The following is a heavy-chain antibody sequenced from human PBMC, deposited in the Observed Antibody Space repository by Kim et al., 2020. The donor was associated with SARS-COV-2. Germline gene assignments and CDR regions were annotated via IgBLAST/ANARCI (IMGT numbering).Heavy chain of an antibody. Sequence: GGSLRRSCAASGVTSLTYAMSWVRQTPGKGLEWVAATSESGPTTYYADSVKGRFTVSRDNSKTSLNLEMNSLRVDDTAIYYCAIRIAVAGTIDYWGQGTLVTVSS. J-gene: IGHJ4*02. D-gene: IGHD6-19*01. CDR3: AIRIAVAGTIDY. CDR2: TSESGPTT. CDR1: GVTSLTYA. V-gene: IGHV3-23*01.